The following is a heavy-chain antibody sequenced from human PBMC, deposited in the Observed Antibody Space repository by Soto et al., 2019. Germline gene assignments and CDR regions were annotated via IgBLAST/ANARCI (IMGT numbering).Heavy chain of an antibody. D-gene: IGHD5-18*01. V-gene: IGHV3-30*18. J-gene: IGHJ4*02. CDR3: AKHVMRGYSYGSPGY. CDR2: ISYDGSNK. Sequence: QVQLVESGGGVVQPGRSLRLSCAASGFTFSSYGMHWVRQAPGKGLEWVAVISYDGSNKYYADSVKGRFTISRDNSKNTLYLQMNSLRAEDTAVYYCAKHVMRGYSYGSPGYWGQGTLVTVSS. CDR1: GFTFSSYG.